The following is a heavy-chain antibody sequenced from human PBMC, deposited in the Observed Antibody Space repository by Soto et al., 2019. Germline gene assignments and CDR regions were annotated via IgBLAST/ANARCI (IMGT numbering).Heavy chain of an antibody. Sequence: QVQMVQSGAEVKRPGSSVKVSCKASGDTFNFYSINWVRQAPGLGLEWMGRVNPIVSMSNYAQKFQGRVTLTADKSTSTAYMDLSSLGSEDTAIYYCSSSYGSGYRAFDYWGQGALVTVSS. CDR1: GDTFNFYS. D-gene: IGHD3-10*01. J-gene: IGHJ4*02. CDR3: SSSYGSGYRAFDY. V-gene: IGHV1-69*02. CDR2: VNPIVSMS.